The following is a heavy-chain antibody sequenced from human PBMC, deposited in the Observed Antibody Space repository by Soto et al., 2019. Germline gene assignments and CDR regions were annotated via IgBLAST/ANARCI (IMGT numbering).Heavy chain of an antibody. J-gene: IGHJ4*02. D-gene: IGHD1-1*01. CDR2: LSGSGDST. Sequence: EVQLSESGGGLVQPGGSLRLSCAASGFTFSTYAMSWVRQTPGKGLEWVSVLSGSGDSTQYADSVKGRFTISRDNSMHRVYVQMNSLRDEDTAVYFCARGVSNNWKVSDYWGQGTLVTVSS. CDR1: GFTFSTYA. V-gene: IGHV3-23*01. CDR3: ARGVSNNWKVSDY.